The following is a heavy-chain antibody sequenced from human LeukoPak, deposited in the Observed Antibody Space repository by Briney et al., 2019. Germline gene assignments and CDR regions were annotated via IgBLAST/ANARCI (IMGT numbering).Heavy chain of an antibody. J-gene: IGHJ2*01. CDR2: IGRDGLIK. CDR3: AREGAWGNWYFDL. CDR1: GFTFSSYA. Sequence: GGSLRLSCAASGFTFSSYAMHWVRQAPGKGLEWVAVIGRDGLIKYYADAVKGRFTLSRDNSKNTHFLEMNSPRDEDTAVYYCAREGAWGNWYFDLWGRGTLVTVSS. V-gene: IGHV3-30*04. D-gene: IGHD3-16*01.